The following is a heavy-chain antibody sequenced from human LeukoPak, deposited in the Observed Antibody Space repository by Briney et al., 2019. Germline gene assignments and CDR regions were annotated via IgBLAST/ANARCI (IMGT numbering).Heavy chain of an antibody. CDR2: ISSRSSYI. CDR3: ASGVNYFDY. D-gene: IGHD3-3*01. CDR1: GFTFSSYN. Sequence: GSLRLSCAASGFTFSSYNMKWVRQAPGKGLEWVSSISSRSSYIFYADSVKGRFTISRDNAKKSLYLQMNSLRAEDTAVYYCASGVNYFDYWGQGTLVTVSS. J-gene: IGHJ4*02. V-gene: IGHV3-21*01.